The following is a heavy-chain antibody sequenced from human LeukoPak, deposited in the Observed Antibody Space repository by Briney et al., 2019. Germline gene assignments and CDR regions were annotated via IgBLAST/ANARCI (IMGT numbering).Heavy chain of an antibody. J-gene: IGHJ4*02. CDR2: ISASGVST. V-gene: IGHV3-23*01. CDR1: GFTFSTYA. Sequence: GVSLRLSCAASGFTFSTYAMTWVRQGPGKGLEWVSGISASGVSTHYADSVKGRFTISRDNSKNTLYLHMNSLRAEDMAVYYCAKEYGPGSYYYDYWGQGTLVTVSS. CDR3: AKEYGPGSYYYDY. D-gene: IGHD3-10*01.